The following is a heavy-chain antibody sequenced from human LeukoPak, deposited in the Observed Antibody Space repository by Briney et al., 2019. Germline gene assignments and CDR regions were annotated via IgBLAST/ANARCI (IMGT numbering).Heavy chain of an antibody. CDR2: TYYRSTWYN. V-gene: IGHV6-1*01. D-gene: IGHD2-2*01. CDR1: GDSVSSNSVT. J-gene: IGHJ5*02. CDR3: ARRLTQYDCFDP. Sequence: SQTLSLTCAISGDSVSSNSVTWNWIRQSPSRGLEWLGRTYYRSTWYNDYAVSLRGRITVNPDTSKNQFSLHLNSVTPEDTAVYYCARRLTQYDCFDPWGQGILVTVSS.